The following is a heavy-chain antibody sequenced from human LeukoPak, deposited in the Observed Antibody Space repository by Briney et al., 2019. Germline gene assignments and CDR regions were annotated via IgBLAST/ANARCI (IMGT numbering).Heavy chain of an antibody. V-gene: IGHV3-66*01. CDR3: ARGLVVSLDY. D-gene: IGHD3-22*01. CDR2: IYSGGST. Sequence: GGSLRLSCAAAGFTVSSNYMSWVRQAPGKGLEWVSVIYSGGSTYYADSVKGRFTISRDNSKNTLYLQMDSLRAEDTAIYYCARGLVVSLDYWGQGTLVTVSS. J-gene: IGHJ4*02. CDR1: GFTVSSNY.